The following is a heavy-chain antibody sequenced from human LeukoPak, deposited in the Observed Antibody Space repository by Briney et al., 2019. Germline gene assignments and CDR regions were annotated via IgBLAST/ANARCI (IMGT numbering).Heavy chain of an antibody. CDR1: GFTFSSYA. J-gene: IGHJ4*02. Sequence: PGGSLRLSCAASGFTFSSYAMSWVRQAPGKGLEWVSAISGSGDRTYYADSVKGRFTISRDNSKNTLYLQMNSLRAEDTAVYYCAMYGSGRITNYWGQGTPVTVSS. D-gene: IGHD3-10*01. V-gene: IGHV3-23*01. CDR2: ISGSGDRT. CDR3: AMYGSGRITNY.